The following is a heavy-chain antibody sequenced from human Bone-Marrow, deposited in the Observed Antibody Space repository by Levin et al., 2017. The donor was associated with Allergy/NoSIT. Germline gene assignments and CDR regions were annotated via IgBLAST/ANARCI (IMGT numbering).Heavy chain of an antibody. Sequence: LRLSCTVSGDSISSGDYSWSWIRQPPGKGLEWIGYIYYSGSTYHNPSLKSRVTISVDTSENQLSLRLTSVTAADTAVYYCARAPRDYVWGSYRSPCYFDYWGQGTLVTVSS. V-gene: IGHV4-30-4*01. CDR1: GDSISSGDYS. J-gene: IGHJ4*02. CDR2: IYYSGST. CDR3: ARAPRDYVWGSYRSPCYFDY. D-gene: IGHD3-16*02.